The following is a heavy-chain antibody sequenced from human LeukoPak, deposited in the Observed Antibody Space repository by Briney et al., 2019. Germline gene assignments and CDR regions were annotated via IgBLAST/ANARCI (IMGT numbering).Heavy chain of an antibody. CDR2: IKQDGSEK. CDR3: ARDVDGDFDY. D-gene: IGHD4-17*01. V-gene: IGHV3-7*03. CDR1: GFTFSRYW. J-gene: IGHJ4*02. Sequence: GGSLRFSCAASGFTFSRYWMNWVRQAPGKGLEWVANIKQDGSEKQYVDSVKGRFTISRDNAKNSLYLQMNSLRAEDTAMYYCARDVDGDFDYWGQGTLVTVSS.